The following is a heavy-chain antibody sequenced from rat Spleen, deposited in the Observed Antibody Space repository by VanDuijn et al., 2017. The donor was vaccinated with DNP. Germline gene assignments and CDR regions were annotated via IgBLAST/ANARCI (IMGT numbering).Heavy chain of an antibody. V-gene: IGHV3-3*01. CDR3: ATGWYFDF. CDR1: GYSITSSYR. J-gene: IGHJ1*01. Sequence: EVQLQESGPGLVKPSQSLSLTCSVTGYSITSSYRWNWIRKFPGNKLEWMGYINSAGSTNYNPSLKSRISITRDTSKNQFFLQVNSVTTEDTATYYVATGWYFDFWGPGTMVTVSS. CDR2: INSAGST. D-gene: IGHD5-1*01.